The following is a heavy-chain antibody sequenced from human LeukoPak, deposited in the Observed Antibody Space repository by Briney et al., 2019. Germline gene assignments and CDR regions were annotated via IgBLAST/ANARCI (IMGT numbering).Heavy chain of an antibody. CDR2: INHSGST. D-gene: IGHD6-13*01. Sequence: SETLSLTCAVYGGSFSGYNWSWIRQPPGKGLEWIGEINHSGSTNYNPSLKSRVTISVDTSKNQFSLKLSSVTAADTAVYYCARVGPIAAAGSFDYWGQGTLVTVSS. CDR1: GGSFSGYN. CDR3: ARVGPIAAAGSFDY. J-gene: IGHJ4*02. V-gene: IGHV4-34*01.